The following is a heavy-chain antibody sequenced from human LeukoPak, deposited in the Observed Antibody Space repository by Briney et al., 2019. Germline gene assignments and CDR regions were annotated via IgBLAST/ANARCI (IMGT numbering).Heavy chain of an antibody. CDR2: IIPIFGTA. J-gene: IGHJ3*02. CDR1: GGTFSSYA. CDR3: ARALAEMATICAFDI. D-gene: IGHD5-24*01. V-gene: IGHV1-69*05. Sequence: GSSVKVSCKASGGTFSSYAISWVRQAPGQGLEWMGRIIPIFGTANYAQKFQGRVTITTDESTSTAYMELSSLRPEDTAVYYCARALAEMATICAFDIWGQGTMVTVSS.